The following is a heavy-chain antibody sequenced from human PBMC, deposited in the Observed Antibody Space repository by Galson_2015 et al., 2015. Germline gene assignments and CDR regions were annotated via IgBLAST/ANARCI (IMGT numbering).Heavy chain of an antibody. CDR3: ARDTIRYCSGGSCYSGGYFDY. CDR1: GGSISRGGYY. V-gene: IGHV4-31*03. J-gene: IGHJ4*02. Sequence: LSLTCTVSGGSISRGGYYWSWIRQHPGKGLEWIGYIYYSGSTYYNPSLKSRVTISVDTSKNQFSLKLSSVTAADTAVYYCARDTIRYCSGGSCYSGGYFDYWGQGTLVTVSS. D-gene: IGHD2-15*01. CDR2: IYYSGST.